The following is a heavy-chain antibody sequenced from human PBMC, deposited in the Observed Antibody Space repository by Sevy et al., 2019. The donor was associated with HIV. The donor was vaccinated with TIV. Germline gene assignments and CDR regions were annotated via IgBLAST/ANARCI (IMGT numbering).Heavy chain of an antibody. V-gene: IGHV3-23*01. CDR1: GFTFSRYV. Sequence: GGSLRLSCAASGFTFSRYVMNWVRQAPGKGLEWVSVISSEGSSTYYADSVNGRFTISRDNSKSTLYLQMNSLRAEDTAVYYCATRSLNSGPYFDPWGQGTLVTVSS. J-gene: IGHJ4*02. CDR2: ISSEGSST. CDR3: ATRSLNSGPYFDP. D-gene: IGHD1-1*01.